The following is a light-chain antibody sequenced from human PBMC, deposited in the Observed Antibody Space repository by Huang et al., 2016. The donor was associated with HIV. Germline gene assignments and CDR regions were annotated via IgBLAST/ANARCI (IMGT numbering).Light chain of an antibody. CDR3: QQSYRTPYT. CDR2: SAS. J-gene: IGKJ2*01. CDR1: QNITTF. V-gene: IGKV1-39*01. Sequence: DIQMTQSPSSLSTFVGDRVTITCRASQNITTFLHWYQEKPGKAPRLLIYSASSLEDGVPTRCSGSASGTEFTLTISNLQPDDFATYYCQQSYRTPYTFGQGTKLDI.